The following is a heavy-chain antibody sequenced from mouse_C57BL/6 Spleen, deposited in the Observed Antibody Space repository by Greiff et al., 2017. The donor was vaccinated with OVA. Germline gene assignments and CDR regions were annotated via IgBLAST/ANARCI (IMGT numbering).Heavy chain of an antibody. V-gene: IGHV3-6*01. CDR1: GYSITSGYY. D-gene: IGHD2-4*01. Sequence: EVKLMESGPGLVKPSQSLSLTCSVTGYSITSGYYWNWIRQFPGNKLEWMGYISYDGSNNSNPSLKNRISITRDTSKNQFFLKLNSVTTEDTATYYCARDYDYDYFDYWGQGTTLTVSS. J-gene: IGHJ2*01. CDR2: ISYDGSN. CDR3: ARDYDYDYFDY.